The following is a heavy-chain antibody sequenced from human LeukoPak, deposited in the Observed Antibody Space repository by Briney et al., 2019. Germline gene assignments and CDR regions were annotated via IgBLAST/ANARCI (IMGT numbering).Heavy chain of an antibody. V-gene: IGHV4-59*01. J-gene: IGHJ3*02. D-gene: IGHD2-15*01. CDR3: ARDNVGTLRAFDI. CDR2: IYYSGST. CDR1: GGSISSYY. Sequence: PSETLSLTCTVSGGSISSYYWSWIRQPPGKGLEWIGYIYYSGSTNYNPSLKSRVTISVDTSKNQFSLKLSSVTAADTAVYYCARDNVGTLRAFDIWGQGTMVTVSS.